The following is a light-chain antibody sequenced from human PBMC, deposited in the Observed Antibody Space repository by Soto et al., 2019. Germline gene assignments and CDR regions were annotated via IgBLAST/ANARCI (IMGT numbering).Light chain of an antibody. CDR3: QHYGSSPPYT. CDR2: GAT. V-gene: IGKV3-20*01. Sequence: EIVLTQSPGTLSLSPGERATLSCRASQSVTSIYLAWYQQKPGQAPSLLISGATSSAPGIPDRFSGSGSGTDFTLTISRLEPEDFAMYYCQHYGSSPPYTFGQGTKLEIK. CDR1: QSVTSIY. J-gene: IGKJ2*01.